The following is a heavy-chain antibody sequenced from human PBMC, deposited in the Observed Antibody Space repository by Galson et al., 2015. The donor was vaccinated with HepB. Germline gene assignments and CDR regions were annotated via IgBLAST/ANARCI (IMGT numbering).Heavy chain of an antibody. D-gene: IGHD6-6*01. CDR2: IIPIFGTA. CDR3: ARDGLAARQSWFDP. V-gene: IGHV1-69*13. J-gene: IGHJ5*02. CDR1: GGTFSSYA. Sequence: SVKVSCKASGGTFSSYAISWVRQAPGQGLEWMGGIIPIFGTANYAQKFQGRVTITADESTSTAYMELSSLRSEDTAVYYCARDGLAARQSWFDPWGQGTLVTVSS.